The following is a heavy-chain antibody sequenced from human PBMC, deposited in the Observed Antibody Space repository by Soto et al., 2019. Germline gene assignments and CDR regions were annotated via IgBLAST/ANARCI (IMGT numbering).Heavy chain of an antibody. D-gene: IGHD2-15*01. V-gene: IGHV4-59*08. Sequence: QVQLQESGPGLVKPSEPLSLTCTVSGGSISSYYWSWIRQPPGKGLEWIGYIYYSGSTNYNPSLKSRVTISVDTSKNQFSLKLSSVTAADTAVYYCARRYGGSIDYWGQGTLVTVSS. CDR3: ARRYGGSIDY. CDR1: GGSISSYY. CDR2: IYYSGST. J-gene: IGHJ4*02.